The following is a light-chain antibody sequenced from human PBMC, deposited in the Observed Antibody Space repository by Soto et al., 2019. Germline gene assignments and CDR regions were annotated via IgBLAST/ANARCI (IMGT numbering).Light chain of an antibody. Sequence: EIVLTQSPGILSLSPGERATLSCRASQSVSSSYLAWYQQKPGQAPRLLLYGASSRATGIPDRFSGSGSGTDFTLTISRLEPEDFAVYYCQQYGSSPLTFGEGTKVEIK. CDR2: GAS. J-gene: IGKJ4*01. V-gene: IGKV3-20*01. CDR3: QQYGSSPLT. CDR1: QSVSSSY.